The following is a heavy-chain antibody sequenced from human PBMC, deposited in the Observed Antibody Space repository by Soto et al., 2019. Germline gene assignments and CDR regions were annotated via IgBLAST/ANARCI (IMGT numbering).Heavy chain of an antibody. J-gene: IGHJ5*02. CDR1: GESFTVYF. V-gene: IGHV1-2*02. Sequence: ADLSCEARGESFTVYFMRWLRHAHGQGLEWMGWINPYSGGADYAQSFQGRVTMTRDTSISTVYMELSRLRFDDTAVYYCARVIRGAYYNSPLDTWGQGTVVTVSS. CDR3: ARVIRGAYYNSPLDT. D-gene: IGHD3-10*01. CDR2: INPYSGGA.